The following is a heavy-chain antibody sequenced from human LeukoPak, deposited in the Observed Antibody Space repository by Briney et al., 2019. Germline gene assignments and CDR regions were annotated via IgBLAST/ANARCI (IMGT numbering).Heavy chain of an antibody. Sequence: PSETLSLTCTVSGGSISSYYWSWIRQPPGKGLEWIGYIYHSGSTNYNPSLKSRVTISVDTSKNQFSLKLSSVTAADTAVYYCAGHLRSGGSWNWFDPWGQGTLVTVSS. CDR1: GGSISSYY. CDR3: AGHLRSGGSWNWFDP. D-gene: IGHD2-15*01. J-gene: IGHJ5*02. V-gene: IGHV4-59*08. CDR2: IYHSGST.